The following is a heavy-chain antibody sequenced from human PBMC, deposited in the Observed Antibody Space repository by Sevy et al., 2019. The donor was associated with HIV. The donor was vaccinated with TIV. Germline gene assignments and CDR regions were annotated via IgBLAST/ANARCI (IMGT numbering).Heavy chain of an antibody. CDR1: GFTFSTSR. V-gene: IGHV3-7*04. CDR3: AMDGSDY. J-gene: IGHJ4*02. Sequence: GGSLRLSCAASGFTFSTSRMSWVRQAPGKGLEWVANIKPDGSEKYYVDSVKGRFTISRDNANNSLYLQLNSLRTEDTAVYYCAMDGSDYWGQGTLVTVSS. CDR2: IKPDGSEK.